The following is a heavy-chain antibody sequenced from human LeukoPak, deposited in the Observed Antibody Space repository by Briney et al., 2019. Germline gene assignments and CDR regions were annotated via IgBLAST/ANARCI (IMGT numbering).Heavy chain of an antibody. CDR2: ISSSGSTI. CDR1: GFTFSSYE. V-gene: IGHV3-48*03. D-gene: IGHD1-26*01. CDR3: ARADIVGATPTDYYYYYYMDV. J-gene: IGHJ6*03. Sequence: GGSLRLSCAASGFTFSSYEMNWVRQAPGKGLEWVSYISSSGSTIYYADSVKGRFTISRDNAKNSLYLQMNSLRAEDTAVYYCARADIVGATPTDYYYYYYMDVWGKGTTVTVSS.